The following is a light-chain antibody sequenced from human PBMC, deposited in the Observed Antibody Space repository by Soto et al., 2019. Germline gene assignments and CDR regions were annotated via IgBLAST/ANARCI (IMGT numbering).Light chain of an antibody. CDR1: SSDVGGYNY. Sequence: QSVLTQPASVSGSPGQSITISCTGTSSDVGGYNYVSWYQQHPGKAPKVMIYDVSNRPSGVSNRFSGSKSGNTASLTISGLQAEDEADYYCSSYTCSSTLGVFGTGTKLTVL. J-gene: IGLJ1*01. V-gene: IGLV2-14*01. CDR2: DVS. CDR3: SSYTCSSTLGV.